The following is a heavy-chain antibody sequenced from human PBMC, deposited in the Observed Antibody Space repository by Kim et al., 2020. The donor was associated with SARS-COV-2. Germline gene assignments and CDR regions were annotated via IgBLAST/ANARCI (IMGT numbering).Heavy chain of an antibody. Sequence: GGSLRLSCAASGFTFSSYGMHWVRQAPGKGLEWVAVISYDGSNKYYADSVKGRFTISRDNSKNTLYLQMNSLRAEDTAVYYCAKDLGEWLTSHPLFDYWGQGTLVTVSS. CDR2: ISYDGSNK. V-gene: IGHV3-30*18. CDR1: GFTFSSYG. D-gene: IGHD3-3*01. J-gene: IGHJ4*02. CDR3: AKDLGEWLTSHPLFDY.